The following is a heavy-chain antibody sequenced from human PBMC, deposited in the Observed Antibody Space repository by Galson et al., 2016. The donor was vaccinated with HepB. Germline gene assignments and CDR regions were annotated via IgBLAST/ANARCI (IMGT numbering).Heavy chain of an antibody. CDR1: GFTFSSFA. CDR3: ARNYYDTVGRFDQ. Sequence: FLRLSCAGSGFTFSSFAMSWVRQAPGKGLEWVATISYDGTNKYYADSVKGRFTISRDNSKNTLYLQMNSLRVEDTAVYYCARNYYDTVGRFDQWGQGTLVTVSS. CDR2: ISYDGTNK. V-gene: IGHV3-30-3*01. D-gene: IGHD3-22*01. J-gene: IGHJ4*02.